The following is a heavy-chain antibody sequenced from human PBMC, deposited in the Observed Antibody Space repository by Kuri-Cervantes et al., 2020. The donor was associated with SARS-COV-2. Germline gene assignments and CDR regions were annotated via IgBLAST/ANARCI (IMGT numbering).Heavy chain of an antibody. CDR2: ISYDGSNK. D-gene: IGHD3-22*01. Sequence: LSLTCAASGFTFSSYGMHWVRQAPGKGLEWVAVISYDGSNKYYADSVKGRFTISRDNSKNTLYLQMNSLRAEDTAVYYCAKGYYDSSGYRTLDYWCQGTLVTVSS. V-gene: IGHV3-30*18. CDR1: GFTFSSYG. CDR3: AKGYYDSSGYRTLDY. J-gene: IGHJ4*02.